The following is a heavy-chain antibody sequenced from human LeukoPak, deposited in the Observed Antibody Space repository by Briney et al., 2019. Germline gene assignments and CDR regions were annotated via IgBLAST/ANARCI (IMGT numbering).Heavy chain of an antibody. CDR3: ARAGGYSYAAVYNWFDP. D-gene: IGHD5-18*01. CDR1: GGSISSGGYY. Sequence: SETLSLTCTVSGGSISSGGYYWSWIRQHPGKGLEWIGYIYYSGSTNYNPSLKSRVTISVDTSKNQFSLKLSSVTAADTAVYYCARAGGYSYAAVYNWFDPWGQGTLVTVSS. V-gene: IGHV4-61*08. J-gene: IGHJ5*02. CDR2: IYYSGST.